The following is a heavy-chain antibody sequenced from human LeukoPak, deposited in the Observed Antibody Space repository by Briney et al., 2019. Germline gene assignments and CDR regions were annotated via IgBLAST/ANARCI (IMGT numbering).Heavy chain of an antibody. CDR2: ISYDGTNK. J-gene: IGHJ4*02. D-gene: IGHD3-22*01. Sequence: GRSLRLSCAASGFTFSSYSMHWVRQAPGKGLEWVAVISYDGTNKYYADSVKGRFTISRDNSKNTLYLQMNSLRAEDAAVYYCATGPQAYYDSSGYGTYFDYWGQGTLVTVSS. CDR1: GFTFSSYS. V-gene: IGHV3-30*04. CDR3: ATGPQAYYDSSGYGTYFDY.